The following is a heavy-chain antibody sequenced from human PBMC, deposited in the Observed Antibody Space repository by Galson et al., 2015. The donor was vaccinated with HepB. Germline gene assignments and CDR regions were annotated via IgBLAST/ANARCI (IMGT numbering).Heavy chain of an antibody. V-gene: IGHV1-69*02. J-gene: IGHJ3*02. CDR3: ARAIGGPYYYDSSDFAGSNHAFDI. D-gene: IGHD3-22*01. CDR2: IIPILGIA. Sequence: SCKASGGTFSSYTISWVRQAPGQGLEWMGRIIPILGIANYAQKFQGRVTITADKSTSTAYMELSSLRSEDTAVYYCARAIGGPYYYDSSDFAGSNHAFDIWGQGTMVTVSS. CDR1: GGTFSSYT.